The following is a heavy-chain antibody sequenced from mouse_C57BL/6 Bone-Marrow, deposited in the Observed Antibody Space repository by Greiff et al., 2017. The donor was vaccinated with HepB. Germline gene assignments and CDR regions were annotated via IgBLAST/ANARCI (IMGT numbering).Heavy chain of an antibody. Sequence: EVKVVESGGGLVQPGESLKLSCESNEYEFPSHDMSWVRKTPEKRLELVAAINSDGGSTYYPDTMERRFIISRDNTKKTLYLQMSSLRSEDTALYYCARLALYDYDAWFAYWGQGTLVTVSA. J-gene: IGHJ3*01. D-gene: IGHD2-4*01. CDR1: EYEFPSHD. CDR2: INSDGGST. V-gene: IGHV5-2*01. CDR3: ARLALYDYDAWFAY.